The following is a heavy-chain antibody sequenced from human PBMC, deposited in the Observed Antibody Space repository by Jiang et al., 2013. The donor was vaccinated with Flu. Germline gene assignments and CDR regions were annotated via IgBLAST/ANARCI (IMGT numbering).Heavy chain of an antibody. CDR1: GYSFSSYW. Sequence: LLESGVEVKKPGESLKISCKGSGYSFSSYWIGWVRQMPGKGLEWMGIIYPGDYETRYSPSFEGQVTISVDKSISTAYLQWSSLKATDTAMYYCARQGGYTSGEISEYFQYWGQGTLVTVS. V-gene: IGHV5-51*01. CDR2: IYPGDYET. J-gene: IGHJ1*01. CDR3: ARQGGYTSGEISEYFQY. D-gene: IGHD5-18*01.